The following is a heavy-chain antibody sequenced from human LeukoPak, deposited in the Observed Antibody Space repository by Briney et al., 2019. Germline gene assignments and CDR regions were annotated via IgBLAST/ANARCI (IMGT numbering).Heavy chain of an antibody. V-gene: IGHV3-23*01. J-gene: IGHJ1*01. CDR3: ATDDAWGRFQS. D-gene: IGHD3-16*01. Sequence: DSVKGQFTISRDNSKNTVSLQMNSLRAEDTALYYCATDDAWGRFQSWGQGTLVTVSS.